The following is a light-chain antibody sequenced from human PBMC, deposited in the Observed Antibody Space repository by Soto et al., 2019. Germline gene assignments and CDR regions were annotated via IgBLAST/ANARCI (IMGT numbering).Light chain of an antibody. CDR2: DAS. CDR1: QSISSW. CDR3: QQYNSFSWT. Sequence: DIQMTQSPSTLPASLGDRVTITCRASQSISSWLAWYQQKPGKAPKLLIYDASSLESGVPSRFSGSGSGTEFTLTISSLQPDDFATYYCQQYNSFSWTFGQGTKVDIK. J-gene: IGKJ1*01. V-gene: IGKV1-5*01.